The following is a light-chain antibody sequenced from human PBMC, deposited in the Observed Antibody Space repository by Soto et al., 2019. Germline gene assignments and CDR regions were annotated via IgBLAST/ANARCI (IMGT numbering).Light chain of an antibody. Sequence: QSVLTQPTSASGIPGQRVTISCSGSSSNIGINNVNWYQQLPGTAPKLLIHSNSQRPSGVPDRFSGSKSGTSASLAISGLQSEDEADYYCSAWDDSLNGWVFGGGTKLTVL. CDR3: SAWDDSLNGWV. J-gene: IGLJ3*02. V-gene: IGLV1-44*01. CDR2: SNS. CDR1: SSNIGINN.